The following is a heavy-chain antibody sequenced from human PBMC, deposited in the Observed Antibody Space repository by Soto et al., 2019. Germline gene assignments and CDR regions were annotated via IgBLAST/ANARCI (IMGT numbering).Heavy chain of an antibody. CDR1: GYTFTSYG. V-gene: IGHV1-3*04. Sequence: ASVKVSCKASGYTFTSYGISWVRQAPGQGLEWMGWINTGNGNTKYSQKFQGRVTITRDTSASTAYMELSSLISEDTAVYYCARNAVGTYHFDYWGQGTLVTVSS. D-gene: IGHD1-26*01. CDR2: INTGNGNT. CDR3: ARNAVGTYHFDY. J-gene: IGHJ4*02.